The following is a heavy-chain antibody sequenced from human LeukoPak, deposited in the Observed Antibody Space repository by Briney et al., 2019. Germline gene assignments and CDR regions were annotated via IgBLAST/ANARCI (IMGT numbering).Heavy chain of an antibody. CDR3: ARVIGWDEPFDL. CDR1: GFTLSNYW. CDR2: INTDGSST. J-gene: IGHJ3*01. D-gene: IGHD1-26*01. Sequence: GGTLRLSCAASGFTLSNYWIHWVRQAPGKGLVWVSRINTDGSSTNYADSVRGRFTVSRDNAKNTLYLQMNSLRVEDTAVYYCARVIGWDEPFDLWGHGTLVTVSS. V-gene: IGHV3-74*01.